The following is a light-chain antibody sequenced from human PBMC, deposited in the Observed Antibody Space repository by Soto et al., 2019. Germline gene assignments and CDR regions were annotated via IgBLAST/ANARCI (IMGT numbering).Light chain of an antibody. CDR2: DVS. J-gene: IGLJ2*01. V-gene: IGLV2-11*01. Sequence: QSVLTQPRSVSGSPGQSVTISCTGTSSDVGGYNYVSWYQQHPGKAPTLMIYDVSKRPSGVPDRFSGSKSGHTASLTISGLQAEDEADYYCCSYAGSYTLVFGGGTKVTVL. CDR1: SSDVGGYNY. CDR3: CSYAGSYTLV.